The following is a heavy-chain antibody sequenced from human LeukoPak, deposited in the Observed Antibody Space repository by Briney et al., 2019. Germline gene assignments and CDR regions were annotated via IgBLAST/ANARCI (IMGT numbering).Heavy chain of an antibody. Sequence: GGSLRLSCVASGFTFRSYCMNWVRQAPGKGLEWVSSIGSSSSDIHYADSVKGRFTISRDNAENSLFLQMNSLRVEDTAVYYCARVLGYSGSYPEKFFDYWGQGTLVTVSS. CDR2: IGSSSSDI. V-gene: IGHV3-21*01. CDR3: ARVLGYSGSYPEKFFDY. J-gene: IGHJ4*02. D-gene: IGHD1-26*01. CDR1: GFTFRSYC.